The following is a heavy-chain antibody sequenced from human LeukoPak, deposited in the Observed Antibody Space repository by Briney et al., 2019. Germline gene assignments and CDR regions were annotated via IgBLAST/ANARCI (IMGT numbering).Heavy chain of an antibody. CDR2: ISSNGGST. J-gene: IGHJ4*02. D-gene: IGHD3-22*01. Sequence: GGSLRLSCATSGFTFSSYAMHWVRQAPGKGLEYVSAISSNGGSTYYANSVKGRFTVSRDNSKNTLYLQMGSLRAEDMAVYYCARPHDSSGYYPDYWGQGTLVTVSS. CDR1: GFTFSSYA. V-gene: IGHV3-64*01. CDR3: ARPHDSSGYYPDY.